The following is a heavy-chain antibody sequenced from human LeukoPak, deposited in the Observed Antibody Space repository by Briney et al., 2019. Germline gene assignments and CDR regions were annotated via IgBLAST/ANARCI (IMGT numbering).Heavy chain of an antibody. J-gene: IGHJ4*02. CDR3: ARGRVYDSSGYYGWEFDY. CDR2: MNPNSGNT. CDR1: GYTFTSYD. Sequence: ASVKVSCKASGYTFTSYDIDWVRQATGLGLEWMGWMNPNSGNTGYAQKFQGRVTMTRNTSISTAYMELSSLRSEDTAVYYCARGRVYDSSGYYGWEFDYWGQGTLVTVSS. V-gene: IGHV1-8*01. D-gene: IGHD3-22*01.